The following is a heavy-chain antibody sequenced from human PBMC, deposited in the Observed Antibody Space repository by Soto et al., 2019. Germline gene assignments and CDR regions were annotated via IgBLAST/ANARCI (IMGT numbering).Heavy chain of an antibody. D-gene: IGHD6-13*01. CDR1: GGSFSGYY. Sequence: SETLSLTCAVYGGSFSGYYWSWIRQPPGKGLEWIGEINHSGSTNYNPSLKSRVTISVDTSKNQFSLKLSSVTAADTAVYYCARGLQKAGEGSSWSDPWGQGTLVTVSS. CDR2: INHSGST. CDR3: ARGLQKAGEGSSWSDP. V-gene: IGHV4-34*01. J-gene: IGHJ5*02.